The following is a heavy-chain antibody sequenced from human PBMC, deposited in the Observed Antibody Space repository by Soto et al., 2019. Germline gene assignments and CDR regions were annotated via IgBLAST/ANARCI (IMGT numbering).Heavy chain of an antibody. Sequence: SETLSLTCTVSGGSISSSSYYWGWIRQPPGKGLEWIGSIYYSGSTYYNPALKSRVTISVDTSKSQFSLKLSSVTAADTAVYYCAKDSGYNYGYFRWFDPWGQGTLVTVSS. V-gene: IGHV4-39*07. CDR1: GGSISSSSYY. D-gene: IGHD5-18*01. J-gene: IGHJ5*02. CDR2: IYYSGST. CDR3: AKDSGYNYGYFRWFDP.